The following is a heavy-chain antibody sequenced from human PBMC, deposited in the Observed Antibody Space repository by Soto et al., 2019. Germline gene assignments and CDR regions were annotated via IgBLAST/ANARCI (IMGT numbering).Heavy chain of an antibody. CDR2: IFSNDDK. Sequence: SGPTLVNPTETLTLTCTVSGLSLSNAKLGVSWIRQPPGKALEWLAHIFSNDDKSYSTSLDRRLTISKDTSKSQVVLTMTNLDPVDSGTYYCAIIKYCSRKECFLASFDTWGQGTLVTVSS. J-gene: IGHJ5*02. CDR3: AIIKYCSRKECFLASFDT. V-gene: IGHV2-26*01. CDR1: GLSLSNAKLG. D-gene: IGHD2-2*01.